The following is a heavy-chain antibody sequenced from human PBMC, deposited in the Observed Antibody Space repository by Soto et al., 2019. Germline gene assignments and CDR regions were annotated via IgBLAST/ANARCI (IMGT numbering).Heavy chain of an antibody. CDR3: AREAWATLTNVYSYGTEV. CDR1: GDSVSSISAA. Sequence: QVQLQQSGPGLVKPSQTLSLTCVISGDSVSSISAAWTWIRQSPSRGLEWLGRTYYRSEWHYDYAESVKSRINIQPDTSRNQFSLQLTSVTPEDTAVYYCAREAWATLTNVYSYGTEVWGQGTAVTVSS. CDR2: TYYRSEWHY. J-gene: IGHJ6*02. V-gene: IGHV6-1*01. D-gene: IGHD7-27*01.